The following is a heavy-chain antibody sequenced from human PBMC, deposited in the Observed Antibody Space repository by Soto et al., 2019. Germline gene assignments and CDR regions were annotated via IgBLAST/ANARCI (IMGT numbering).Heavy chain of an antibody. Sequence: SETLSLTCTVSGGSISNYYXSWIRQPPGKGLEWIGYIYSSGSTNYNPSLKSRVTISADTSKNQVSLKLTSVTAADTAVYYCARDHPHSYGIYYFDYWGQGTLVTVSS. CDR2: IYSSGST. CDR1: GGSISNYY. D-gene: IGHD5-18*01. V-gene: IGHV4-59*01. CDR3: ARDHPHSYGIYYFDY. J-gene: IGHJ4*02.